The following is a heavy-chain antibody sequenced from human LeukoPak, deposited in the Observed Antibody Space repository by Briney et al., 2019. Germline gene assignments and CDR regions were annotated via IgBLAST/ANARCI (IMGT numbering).Heavy chain of an antibody. CDR1: GFTFSSYA. CDR3: ARSMTTVTTYDAFDI. D-gene: IGHD4-17*01. V-gene: IGHV3-30*04. CDR2: ISYDGSNK. J-gene: IGHJ3*02. Sequence: GGSLRLSCAASGFTFSSYAMHWVRQAPGKGLEWVAVISYDGSNKYYADSVKGRFTISRDNSKNTLYLQMNSLRAEDTAVYYCARSMTTVTTYDAFDIWGQGTMVTVSS.